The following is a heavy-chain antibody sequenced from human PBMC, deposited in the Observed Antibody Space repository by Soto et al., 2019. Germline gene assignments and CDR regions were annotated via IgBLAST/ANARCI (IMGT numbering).Heavy chain of an antibody. V-gene: IGHV3-23*01. D-gene: IGHD3-10*02. CDR2: ISGSGCGT. CDR1: GFTFSSYA. J-gene: IGHJ5*02. Sequence: PGGSLRLSCAASGFTFSSYAMSWVRQAPGKGLEWVSAISGSGCGTYYADSVKGRFTISRDNSKNTLYLQMNSRRAEDTAVYYCAKDITTLVTNNWFDPWGQGTLVTVSS. CDR3: AKDITTLVTNNWFDP.